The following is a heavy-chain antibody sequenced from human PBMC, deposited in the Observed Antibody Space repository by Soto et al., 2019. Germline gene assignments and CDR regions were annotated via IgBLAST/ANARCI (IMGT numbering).Heavy chain of an antibody. J-gene: IGHJ6*02. CDR1: GGSISGYF. D-gene: IGHD2-21*02. V-gene: IGHV4-59*01. CDR2: IYYSGST. Sequence: SETLSLTCTVSGGSISGYFWNWIRQPPGKGLDWIGCIYYSGSTNYNPSLKSRVTISVDTSKNQFSLKLNSVTAADTAVYYCARDLWGYCGTDCYPLDVWGQXTTVTVS. CDR3: ARDLWGYCGTDCYPLDV.